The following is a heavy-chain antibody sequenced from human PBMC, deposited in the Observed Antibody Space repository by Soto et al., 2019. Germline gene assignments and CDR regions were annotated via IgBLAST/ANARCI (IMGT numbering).Heavy chain of an antibody. J-gene: IGHJ6*02. D-gene: IGHD2-15*01. V-gene: IGHV3-30*18. Sequence: GGSLRLSCEASGFTFSSYGMHWFRQAPGKGLEWVAVISYDGSNKYYADSVKGRFTISRDNSKNTLYLQMNSLRAEDTAVYYCAKIHCSGGSCYSGYYYYGMDVWGQGTTVTVSS. CDR3: AKIHCSGGSCYSGYYYYGMDV. CDR1: GFTFSSYG. CDR2: ISYDGSNK.